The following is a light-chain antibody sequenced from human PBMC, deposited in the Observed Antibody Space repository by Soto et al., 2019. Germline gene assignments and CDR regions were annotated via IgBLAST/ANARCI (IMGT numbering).Light chain of an antibody. V-gene: IGKV3-15*01. J-gene: IGKJ1*01. CDR1: QSISSW. CDR3: QQYNNWPPWT. CDR2: GAS. Sequence: MTQSPSTLYASVGDRVTITCRASQSISSWLAWYQQKPGQAPRLLIYGASTRATGIPARFSGSGSGTEFTLTISSLQSEDFAVYYCQQYNNWPPWTFGQGTKVDI.